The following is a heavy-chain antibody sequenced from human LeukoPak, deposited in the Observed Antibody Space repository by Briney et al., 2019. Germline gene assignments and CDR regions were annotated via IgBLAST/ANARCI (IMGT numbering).Heavy chain of an antibody. D-gene: IGHD6-6*01. CDR2: IIPIFGTA. Sequence: SVKVSCKASGGTFSSYAISWVRQAPGQGLEWMGGIIPIFGTANYAQKLQGRVTITTDESTSTAYMELSSLRSEDTAVYYCARDLGYSSSSLDYYYYMDVWGKGTTVTVSS. CDR3: ARDLGYSSSSLDYYYYMDV. V-gene: IGHV1-69*05. J-gene: IGHJ6*03. CDR1: GGTFSSYA.